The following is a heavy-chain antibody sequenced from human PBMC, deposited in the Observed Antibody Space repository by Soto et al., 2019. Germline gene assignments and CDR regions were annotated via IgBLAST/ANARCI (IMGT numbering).Heavy chain of an antibody. D-gene: IGHD4-17*01. J-gene: IGHJ4*02. CDR3: GRGAYGDPVDF. V-gene: IGHV3-74*01. CDR2: MNPEVTTI. CDR1: GFTLSNYW. Sequence: GGSLRLSXAASGFTLSNYWMHWARQAPGKGLVWVSRMNPEVTTISYADSVKGRFTISRDNARDTLHLEMNSLRADDTAVYYCGRGAYGDPVDFWGQGTLVTVSS.